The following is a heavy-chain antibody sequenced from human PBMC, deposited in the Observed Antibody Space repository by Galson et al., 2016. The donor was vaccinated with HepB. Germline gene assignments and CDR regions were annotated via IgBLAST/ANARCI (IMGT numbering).Heavy chain of an antibody. J-gene: IGHJ4*02. CDR3: AKSKGGVWPYYFDY. CDR2: IWTDGSNK. V-gene: IGHV3-33*06. Sequence: SLRLSCAASAFTFSNYGMHWVRQAPGKGLEWVAGIWTDGSNKYYGDSVKGRFTISRDNSKNTLYLQMNSLRAEETAVYYCAKSKGGVWPYYFDYWGQGTLVTVSS. D-gene: IGHD3-16*01. CDR1: AFTFSNYG.